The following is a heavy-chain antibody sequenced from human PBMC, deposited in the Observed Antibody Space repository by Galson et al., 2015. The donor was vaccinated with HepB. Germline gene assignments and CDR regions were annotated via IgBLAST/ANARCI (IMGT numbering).Heavy chain of an antibody. V-gene: IGHV6-1*01. J-gene: IGHJ3*02. CDR3: ARVAGDCSGGSCYFDAFDI. D-gene: IGHD2-15*01. CDR1: GDSVSSNSAA. Sequence: CAISGDSVSSNSAAWNWIRQSPSRGLEWLGRTYYRSKWYNDYAVSVKSRITINPDTSKNQFSLQLNSVTAADTAVYYCARVAGDCSGGSCYFDAFDIWGQGTMVTVSS. CDR2: TYYRSKWYN.